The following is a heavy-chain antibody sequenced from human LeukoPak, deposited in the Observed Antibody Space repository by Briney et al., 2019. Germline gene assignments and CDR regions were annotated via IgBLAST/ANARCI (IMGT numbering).Heavy chain of an antibody. V-gene: IGHV3-7*01. CDR3: VRLDEAFDN. Sequence: GGSLRLSCAASGFTFSRYWLGWVRQAPGRGLEWVANIKYDGNDIFYVDSVKGRFTISRDNAKNSLYLQMNNLRAEDTSIYYCVRLDEAFDNWGQGTLVTVSS. CDR2: IKYDGNDI. J-gene: IGHJ4*02. CDR1: GFTFSRYW. D-gene: IGHD5-24*01.